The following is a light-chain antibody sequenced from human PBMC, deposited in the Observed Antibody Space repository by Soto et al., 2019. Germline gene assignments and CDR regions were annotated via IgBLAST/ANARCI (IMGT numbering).Light chain of an antibody. CDR2: DAS. CDR1: QSVSSSY. V-gene: IGKV3-15*01. J-gene: IGKJ5*01. Sequence: ETVLKQYPGNPSFFAGERGTLSFRGSQSVSSSYLAWYQQKPGQAPRLLIYDASTRATVIPARFSGSGSGTEFTLTISSLQSEDFAVYYCQQYNDWPPITFGQGTRLEIK. CDR3: QQYNDWPPIT.